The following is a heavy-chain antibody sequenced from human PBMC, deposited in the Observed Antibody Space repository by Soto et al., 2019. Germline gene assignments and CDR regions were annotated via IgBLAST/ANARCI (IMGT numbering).Heavy chain of an antibody. Sequence: ETLSLTCTVSGGSVTNGIYYWIWIRQSPGRGLEWIGYIYYRGTTKYSPSLESRVSISVDTPKNQFSLNLSSVTAADTAVYYCVRDSRRTGVKYYYGFDAWGQGTTV. J-gene: IGHJ6*02. CDR3: VRDSRRTGVKYYYGFDA. V-gene: IGHV4-61*01. CDR1: GGSVTNGIYY. CDR2: IYYRGTT. D-gene: IGHD3-10*01.